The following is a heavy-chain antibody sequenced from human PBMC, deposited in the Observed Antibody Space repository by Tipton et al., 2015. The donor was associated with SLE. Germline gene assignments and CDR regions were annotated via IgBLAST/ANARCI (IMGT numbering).Heavy chain of an antibody. Sequence: TLSLTCTVSGGSISSGDYYWSWIRQPPGKGLEWIGEINHSGSTNYNPSLKSRVTISVDTSKNQFSLKLNSVTAADTAVYYCARGYFGGLRLLGYWGQGTLVTVSS. J-gene: IGHJ4*02. CDR1: GGSISSGDYY. D-gene: IGHD3-16*01. CDR3: ARGYFGGLRLLGY. V-gene: IGHV4-30-4*01. CDR2: INHSGST.